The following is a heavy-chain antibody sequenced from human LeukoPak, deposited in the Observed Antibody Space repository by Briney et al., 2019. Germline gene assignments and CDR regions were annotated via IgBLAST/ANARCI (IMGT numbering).Heavy chain of an antibody. CDR1: GGSISSYY. CDR2: IYYSGST. Sequence: SETLSLTCTVSGGSISSYYWSWIRQPPGKGLEWIGYIYYSGSTNYNPSLKSRVTISVDTSKNQFSLKLSSVTAADTAVYYCARIRGTTPRYPNWFDPWGQGTLVTVSS. V-gene: IGHV4-59*01. CDR3: ARIRGTTPRYPNWFDP. D-gene: IGHD3-16*01. J-gene: IGHJ5*02.